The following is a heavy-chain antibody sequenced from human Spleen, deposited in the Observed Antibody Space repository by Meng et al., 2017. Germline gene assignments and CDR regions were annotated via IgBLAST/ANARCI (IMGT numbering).Heavy chain of an antibody. V-gene: IGHV4-34*01. D-gene: IGHD5-18*01. CDR2: INHSGST. CDR3: ARQRYSYDYGPNWFDP. CDR1: GGSFSGYY. J-gene: IGHJ5*02. Sequence: SETLSLTCAVYGGSFSGYYWSWIRQPPGKGLEWIGEINHSGSTNYNPSLKSRVTISVDTSKNQFSLKLSSVTAADTAVYYCARQRYSYDYGPNWFDPWGQRTLVTVSS.